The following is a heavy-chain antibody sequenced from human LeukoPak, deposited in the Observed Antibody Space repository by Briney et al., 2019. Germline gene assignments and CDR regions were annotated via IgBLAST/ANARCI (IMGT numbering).Heavy chain of an antibody. CDR3: ARAGDYVGADAFDV. CDR1: GASISSYY. D-gene: IGHD4-17*01. V-gene: IGHV4-59*01. J-gene: IGHJ3*01. CDR2: VSHSGYI. Sequence: PSETLSLTCSVSGASISSYYWTWIRQPPGKGLQFIGYVSHSGYITYNPSLRSRVSILVDSSQNHFSLHLNSVTAADTALYYCARAGDYVGADAFDVWGQGSLVIVSS.